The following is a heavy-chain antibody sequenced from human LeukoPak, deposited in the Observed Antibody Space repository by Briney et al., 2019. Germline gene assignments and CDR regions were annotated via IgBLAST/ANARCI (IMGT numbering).Heavy chain of an antibody. CDR1: GFTFSSYD. J-gene: IGHJ3*02. CDR2: IGTAGDT. Sequence: PGGSLRLSCAASGFTFSSYDMHWVRQATGKGLEWVSAIGTAGDTYYPGSVKGRFTISRENAKNSLYLQMNSLRAGDTAVYYCARAGWFGELREAFDIWGQGTMVTVSS. CDR3: ARAGWFGELREAFDI. D-gene: IGHD3-10*01. V-gene: IGHV3-13*04.